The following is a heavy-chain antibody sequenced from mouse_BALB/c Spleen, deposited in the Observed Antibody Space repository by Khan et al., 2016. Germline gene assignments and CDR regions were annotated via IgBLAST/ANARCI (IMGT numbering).Heavy chain of an antibody. J-gene: IGHJ3*01. CDR3: AGAGYYGYLVN. D-gene: IGHD1-1*01. V-gene: IGHV4-1*02. Sequence: EVKLLESGGGLVQPGGSLKLSCAASGFDFSRYWMSWVRQAPGKGLEWIGEINPDSSTINYTPSLKDKFIISRDNANNTLYLQMSKVRSEYTAPHYCAGAGYYGYLVNWGQGTLVTVSA. CDR1: GFDFSRYW. CDR2: INPDSSTI.